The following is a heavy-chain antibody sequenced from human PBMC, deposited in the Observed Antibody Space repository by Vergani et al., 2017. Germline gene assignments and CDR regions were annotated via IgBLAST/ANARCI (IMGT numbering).Heavy chain of an antibody. V-gene: IGHV1-69*06. CDR3: ATGLSQGITMIVVVIPKFDY. J-gene: IGHJ4*02. Sequence: QVQLVQSGAEVKKPGSSVKVSCKASGGTFSSYAISWVRQAPGQGLEWMGGIIPIFGTANYAQKFQGRVTITADTSTDTAYMELSSLRSEDSAVYYCATGLSQGITMIVVVIPKFDYWGQGTLVTVSS. CDR1: GGTFSSYA. D-gene: IGHD3-22*01. CDR2: IIPIFGTA.